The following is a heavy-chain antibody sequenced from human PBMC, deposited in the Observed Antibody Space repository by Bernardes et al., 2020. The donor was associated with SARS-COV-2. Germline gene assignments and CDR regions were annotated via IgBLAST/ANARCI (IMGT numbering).Heavy chain of an antibody. V-gene: IGHV3-48*02. CDR2: LSSSSGAI. D-gene: IGHD3-10*01. Sequence: WGSLRLSCAASGFTFSRYAMNWVRQAPGKGLEWISYLSSSSGAIDYADSVKGRFTISRDNAKNSLYLQMNSLRHEDTDVYYCASDQSLGSCRSYYFDYWCQGALITGSS. CDR1: GFTFSRYA. CDR3: ASDQSLGSCRSYYFDY. J-gene: IGHJ4*02.